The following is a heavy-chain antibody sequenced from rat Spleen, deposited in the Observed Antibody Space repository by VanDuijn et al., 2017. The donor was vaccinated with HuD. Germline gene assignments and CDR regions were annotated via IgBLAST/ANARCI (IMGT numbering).Heavy chain of an antibody. Sequence: EVQLVESGGDLVQPGRSLKLSCAASGFTFNDYYMAWVRQAPKKGLEWVASISYEGSSTYYGDSVKGRFTISRDNAKSTLYLQMNSLRSEDTATYFCARLPRRVPGWFAYWGQGTLVTVSS. J-gene: IGHJ3*01. D-gene: IGHD1-11*01. CDR2: ISYEGSST. V-gene: IGHV5-22*01. CDR3: ARLPRRVPGWFAY. CDR1: GFTFNDYY.